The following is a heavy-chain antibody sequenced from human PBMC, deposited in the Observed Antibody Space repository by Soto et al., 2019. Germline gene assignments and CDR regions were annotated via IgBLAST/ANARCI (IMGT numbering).Heavy chain of an antibody. V-gene: IGHV3-74*01. D-gene: IGHD3-22*01. J-gene: IGHJ3*02. CDR1: GFTFSSYW. Sequence: GGSLRLSCAASGFTFSSYWMHWVRQAPGKGLVWVSRINSDRSSTSYADSVKGRFTISRDNAKNTLYLQMNSLRAEDTAVYYSAAPIGYYYEDAFDIGGQGTMVTVS. CDR2: INSDRSST. CDR3: AAPIGYYYEDAFDI.